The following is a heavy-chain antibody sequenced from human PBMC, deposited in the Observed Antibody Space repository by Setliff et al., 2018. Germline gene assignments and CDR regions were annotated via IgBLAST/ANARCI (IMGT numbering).Heavy chain of an antibody. CDR2: IYASGDT. J-gene: IGHJ4*02. D-gene: IGHD5-18*01. V-gene: IGHV4-61*02. CDR1: GGSTTNRDYY. Sequence: KSSETLSLTCTVSGGSTTNRDYYWGWIRQPAGRALEWIGRIYASGDTNYNPSLTSRVTISRDTSQNQFSLKVNSVTAADTAVYYCTRLAARGYSYGSDYWGQGSLVTVSS. CDR3: TRLAARGYSYGSDY.